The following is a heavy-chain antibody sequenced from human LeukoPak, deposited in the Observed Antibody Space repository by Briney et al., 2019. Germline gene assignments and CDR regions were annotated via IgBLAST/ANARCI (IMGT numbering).Heavy chain of an antibody. Sequence: AAVKVSCKALGYPFTAFSLHWVRQAPGQGPEWMAIINPGLFTTTYAQKLQDKITVTSDTSTATVYMELRSLRLEDTAVYFCARDWAHGLFDLWGQGTLVSDSS. J-gene: IGHJ4*02. CDR1: GYPFTAFS. D-gene: IGHD3-16*01. CDR2: INPGLFTT. CDR3: ARDWAHGLFDL. V-gene: IGHV1-46*01.